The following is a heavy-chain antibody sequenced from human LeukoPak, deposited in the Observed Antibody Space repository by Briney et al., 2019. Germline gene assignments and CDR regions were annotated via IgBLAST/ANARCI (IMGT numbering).Heavy chain of an antibody. CDR1: GGSISGSAYY. D-gene: IGHD3-3*01. Sequence: PSETLSLTCTVSGGSISGSAYYWGWIRQPPGKGLEWIGSIYYTGSMYYNPSSGTTYYNPSLKSRVTISVDTSKNQFSLKLSSVTAAGTAVYYCARAITIFGNYFDYWGQGTLVTVSS. CDR3: ARAITIFGNYFDY. V-gene: IGHV4-39*07. J-gene: IGHJ4*02. CDR2: IYYTGSMYYNPSSGTT.